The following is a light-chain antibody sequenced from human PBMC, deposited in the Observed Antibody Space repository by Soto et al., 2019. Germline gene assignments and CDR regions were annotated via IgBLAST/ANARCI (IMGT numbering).Light chain of an antibody. CDR3: QQSYSTPIT. J-gene: IGKJ5*01. Sequence: DIQMTQSPSSLSASVGDRVAITCRASQSISSSFNWYQQKPWRAPKPLIYAASSLQSGVPSRFSGSGSGTDFSLTISSLQPEDFATYYGQQSYSTPITVGQGTRLEIK. V-gene: IGKV1-39*01. CDR1: QSISSS. CDR2: AAS.